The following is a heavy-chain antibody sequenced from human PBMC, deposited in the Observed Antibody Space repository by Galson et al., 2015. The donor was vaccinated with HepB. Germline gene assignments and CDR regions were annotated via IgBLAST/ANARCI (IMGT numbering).Heavy chain of an antibody. CDR1: GYSFTNYW. V-gene: IGHV5-51*01. D-gene: IGHD3-10*01. CDR3: ARHWDYYGSGSYFNLLDP. J-gene: IGHJ5*02. CDR2: IYPGDSET. Sequence: QSGAEVKKPGESLKISCTASGYSFTNYWIAWVRQTPGKGLEWMGIIYPGDSETRYSPSFQGQVTISVDKSITTAYLQWSSLKASDTAIYYCARHWDYYGSGSYFNLLDPWCQGTLVTVSS.